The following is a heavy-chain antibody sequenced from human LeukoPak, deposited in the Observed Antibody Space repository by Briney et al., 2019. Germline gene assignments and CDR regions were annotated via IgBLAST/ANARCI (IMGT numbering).Heavy chain of an antibody. J-gene: IGHJ4*02. CDR1: GFTFSDYY. CDR2: ISSSSSYT. CDR3: ARRGGGSGWSPQYYFDY. D-gene: IGHD6-19*01. V-gene: IGHV3-11*03. Sequence: GGSLRLSCAASGFTFSDYYMSWIRQAPGKGLEWVSYISSSSSYTNYADSVKGRFTISRDNAKNSLYLQMNSLRAEDTAMYYCARRGGGSGWSPQYYFDYWGQGTLVTVSS.